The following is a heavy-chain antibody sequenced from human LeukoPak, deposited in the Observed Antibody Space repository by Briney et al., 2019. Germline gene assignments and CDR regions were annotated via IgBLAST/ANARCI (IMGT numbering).Heavy chain of an antibody. V-gene: IGHV3-21*01. J-gene: IGHJ3*02. D-gene: IGHD3-22*01. Sequence: PGRSLRLSCAASGFTFSSYEMNWVRQAPGKGLEWVSSISSSSNYIYYADSVKGRFTISRDNAKNSLYLQMSSLRAEDTALYYCARDDYYDIPTYYGDDAFDIWGQGTMVTVSS. CDR3: ARDDYYDIPTYYGDDAFDI. CDR2: ISSSSNYI. CDR1: GFTFSSYE.